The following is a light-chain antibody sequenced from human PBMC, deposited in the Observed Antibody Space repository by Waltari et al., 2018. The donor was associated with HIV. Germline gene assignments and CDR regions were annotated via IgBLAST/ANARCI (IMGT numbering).Light chain of an antibody. J-gene: IGLJ2*01. CDR1: SSDVGGYNY. CDR3: CSYAGDYTFVL. Sequence: QSALTQPRPVSGSPGQSVTISCTGTSSDVGGYNYVSWYQQHPGKAPKLMIYDVSKRPSGVPDRFSGSKSGNTASLTISGLQAEDEADYCCCSYAGDYTFVLFGGGTKLTVL. V-gene: IGLV2-11*01. CDR2: DVS.